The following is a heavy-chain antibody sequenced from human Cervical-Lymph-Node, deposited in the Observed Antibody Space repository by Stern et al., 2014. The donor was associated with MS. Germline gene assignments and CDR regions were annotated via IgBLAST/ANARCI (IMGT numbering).Heavy chain of an antibody. CDR2: SSQRGDTI. CDR3: ASTDGWFDR. Sequence: EVQLVESGGGLVTPGGSLRLSCAASGFNFRTSSMNWVRQAPGKGLEWVSFSSQRGDTIKYADTVKGRFTISRDNAKNSLYLQLNSLRVEDTAVYFCASTDGWFDRWGQGTLVTVSS. V-gene: IGHV3-21*01. D-gene: IGHD5-24*01. J-gene: IGHJ5*02. CDR1: GFNFRTSS.